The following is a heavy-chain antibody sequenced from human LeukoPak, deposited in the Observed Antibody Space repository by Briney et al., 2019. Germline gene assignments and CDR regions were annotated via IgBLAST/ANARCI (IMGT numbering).Heavy chain of an antibody. D-gene: IGHD6-6*01. Sequence: SQTLSLTCAISGDSVSSNSATWNWIRQSPSRGLEWLGRTYYRSKWFTDYAVSVKSRITINSDTSKNQFSLQLNSVTPEDTAVYYCARANERYIGNIASRPFDYWGQGTLVTVPS. J-gene: IGHJ4*02. CDR3: ARANERYIGNIASRPFDY. V-gene: IGHV6-1*01. CDR1: GDSVSSNSAT. CDR2: TYYRSKWFT.